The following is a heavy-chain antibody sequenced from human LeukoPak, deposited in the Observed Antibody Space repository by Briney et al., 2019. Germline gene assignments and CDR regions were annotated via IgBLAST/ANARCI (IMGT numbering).Heavy chain of an antibody. J-gene: IGHJ3*01. CDR2: ISYDGSNK. CDR3: ARGGAYCRGDCPLDAFDP. Sequence: GRSLRLSCAASGFTFSSYAMHWVRQAPGKGLEWVAVISYDGSNKYYADSVKGRFTISRDNSKNTLYLQMNSLRAEDTAFYYCARGGAYCRGDCPLDAFDPWGQGTMVTVSS. V-gene: IGHV3-30-3*01. D-gene: IGHD2-21*02. CDR1: GFTFSSYA.